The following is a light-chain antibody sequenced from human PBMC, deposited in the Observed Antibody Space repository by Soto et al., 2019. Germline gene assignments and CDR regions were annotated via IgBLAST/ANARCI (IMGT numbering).Light chain of an antibody. Sequence: QSVLTQPASVSGSPGQSITISCTGTRSDVGGYKYVSWYQQQPGKAPKVMIYDVSNRPSGVSNRFSGSKSANTASLTISGLQAEDEADYYCSSYTSSGSLGVFGTGTKVTVL. V-gene: IGLV2-14*01. CDR1: RSDVGGYKY. CDR2: DVS. CDR3: SSYTSSGSLGV. J-gene: IGLJ1*01.